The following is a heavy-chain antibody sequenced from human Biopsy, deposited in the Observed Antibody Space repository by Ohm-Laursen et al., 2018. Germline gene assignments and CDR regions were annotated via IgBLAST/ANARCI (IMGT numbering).Heavy chain of an antibody. CDR2: MSPNTGNT. Sequence: GASVNVSCKASGYTFTSHDINWVRQATGQGLEWMGWMSPNTGNTVYAQRFQDRVTMTSDTSTGTAYMGLTSLTSDDTAVYFCARWETTLGRSLDSWGQGSLVAVSS. V-gene: IGHV1-8*01. D-gene: IGHD1-26*01. CDR1: GYTFTSHD. J-gene: IGHJ4*02. CDR3: ARWETTLGRSLDS.